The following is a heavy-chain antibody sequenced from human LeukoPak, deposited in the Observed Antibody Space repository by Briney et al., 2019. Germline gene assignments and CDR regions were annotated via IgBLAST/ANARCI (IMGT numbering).Heavy chain of an antibody. D-gene: IGHD6-25*01. CDR3: AKDPHAATYYYYMDV. V-gene: IGHV3-30*18. Sequence: PGGSLRFSCAASGFTFSSYGMHWVRQAPGKGLEWVAVISYDGSNKYYADSVKGRFTISRDNSKNTLYLQMNSLRAEDTAVYYCAKDPHAATYYYYMDVWGKGTTVTVSS. CDR1: GFTFSSYG. J-gene: IGHJ6*03. CDR2: ISYDGSNK.